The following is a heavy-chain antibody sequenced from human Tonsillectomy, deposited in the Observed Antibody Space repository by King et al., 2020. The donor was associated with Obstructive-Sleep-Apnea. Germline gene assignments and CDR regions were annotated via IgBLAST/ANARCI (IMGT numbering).Heavy chain of an antibody. CDR3: ARENRGAGSTLDY. Sequence: QLVQSGAEVKKPGASVKVSCKASGYTFSDYYVHWVRQAPGQGLEWMGRINPDSGGTKYAQNFQGRVTMTRDTSISTAYMELSSLTSDDTALYYCARENRGAGSTLDYWGQGTLVTVSS. CDR2: INPDSGGT. D-gene: IGHD5/OR15-5a*01. CDR1: GYTFSDYY. J-gene: IGHJ4*02. V-gene: IGHV1-2*02.